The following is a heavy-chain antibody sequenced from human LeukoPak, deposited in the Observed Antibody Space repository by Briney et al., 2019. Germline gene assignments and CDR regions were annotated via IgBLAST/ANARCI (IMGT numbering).Heavy chain of an antibody. D-gene: IGHD3-3*01. V-gene: IGHV4-39*01. CDR2: IYYSGST. J-gene: IGHJ5*02. Sequence: SETLSLTCTVSVVSISSSSYYWGWIRQPPGKGLEWIGCIYYSGSTYYNPSLKSRVTISVDTSKNQFSLKLSSVTAADTAVYYCASTIFGVVRGNWFDPWGQGTLVTVSS. CDR3: ASTIFGVVRGNWFDP. CDR1: VVSISSSSYY.